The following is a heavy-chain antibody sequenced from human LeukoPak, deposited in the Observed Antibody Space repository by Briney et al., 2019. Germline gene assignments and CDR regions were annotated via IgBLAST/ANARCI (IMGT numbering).Heavy chain of an antibody. CDR1: GDSISSCY. CDR2: IYYSGST. J-gene: IGHJ3*02. CDR3: ARDNLGGYSYGYRAFDI. D-gene: IGHD5-18*01. V-gene: IGHV4-59*01. Sequence: SETLSLTCTVSGDSISSCYWSWIRQPPGKGLEWIGYIYYSGSTNYIPSLKSRVTISVDTSKNQFSLKLSSVTAADTAVYYCARDNLGGYSYGYRAFDIWGQGTMVTVSS.